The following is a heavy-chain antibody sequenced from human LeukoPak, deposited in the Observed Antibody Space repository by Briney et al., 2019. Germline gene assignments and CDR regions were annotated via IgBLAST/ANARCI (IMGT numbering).Heavy chain of an antibody. CDR1: GGSFSGYY. J-gene: IGHJ6*03. Sequence: PSETLSLTCAVYGGSFSGYYWSWIRQPPGKGLEWIGEVNHSGSTKYSPSLKSRVTISVDTSKNQFSLKPSSVTAADTAVYYCARVYAKEPFYYYYYYMDVWGKGTTVTVSS. D-gene: IGHD5/OR15-5a*01. CDR3: ARVYAKEPFYYYYYYMDV. V-gene: IGHV4-34*01. CDR2: VNHSGST.